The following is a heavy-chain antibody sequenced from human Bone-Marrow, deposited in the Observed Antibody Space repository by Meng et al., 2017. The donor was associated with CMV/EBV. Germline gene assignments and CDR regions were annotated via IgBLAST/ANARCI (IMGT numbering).Heavy chain of an antibody. CDR2: IRYDGSNK. Sequence: GESLKISCAASGFTFDDYGMHWVRQAPGKGLEWVAFIRYDGSNKYYADSVKGRFTISRDNSKNTLYLQMNSLRAEDTAVYYCLPAVASYWGKGTLVTVSS. V-gene: IGHV3-30*02. D-gene: IGHD2-2*01. J-gene: IGHJ4*02. CDR3: LPAVASY. CDR1: GFTFDDYG.